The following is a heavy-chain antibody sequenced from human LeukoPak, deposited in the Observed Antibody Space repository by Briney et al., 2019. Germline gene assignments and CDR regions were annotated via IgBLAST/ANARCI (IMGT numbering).Heavy chain of an antibody. CDR3: ARELITMVRGTRWRGYFDY. V-gene: IGHV4-30-4*01. CDR2: IYYSGST. CDR1: GGSISSGDYY. D-gene: IGHD3-10*01. J-gene: IGHJ4*02. Sequence: SETLSLTCTVSGGSISSGDYYWSWIRQPPGKGLEWIGYIYYSGSTYYNPSLKSRVTISVDTSKNQFSLKLSSVTAADTAVYYCARELITMVRGTRWRGYFDYWGQGTLVTVSS.